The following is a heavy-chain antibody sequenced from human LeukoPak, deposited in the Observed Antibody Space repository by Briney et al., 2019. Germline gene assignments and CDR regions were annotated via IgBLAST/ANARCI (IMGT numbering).Heavy chain of an antibody. V-gene: IGHV3-30*14. CDR2: ISYDGSNK. D-gene: IGHD3-3*01. Sequence: GGSLRLSCAASGFTFSSYAMHWVRQAPGKGLEWVAVISYDGSNKYYADSVKGRFTISRDNSKNTLYLQMNSLRAEDTAVYYCASPKASTYYDFWSGLDYWGQGTLVTVSS. J-gene: IGHJ4*02. CDR1: GFTFSSYA. CDR3: ASPKASTYYDFWSGLDY.